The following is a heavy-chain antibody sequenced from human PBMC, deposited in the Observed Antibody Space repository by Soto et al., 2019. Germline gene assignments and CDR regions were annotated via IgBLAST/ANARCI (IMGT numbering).Heavy chain of an antibody. CDR3: AYRRRIDYYYFWSGHSGGTFDY. CDR1: GFSLSTSGVG. J-gene: IGHJ4*02. D-gene: IGHD3-3*01. Sequence: QITLKESGPTLVRPTQPLTLTCTFSGFSLSTSGVGVGWIRQPPGKALEWLALIYLDGDRRYTPSMKSRLTITKDTSKNQVVLTMTNMDPVDTATFYCAYRRRIDYYYFWSGHSGGTFDYCGQGTLVTVSS. CDR2: IYLDGDR. V-gene: IGHV2-5*02.